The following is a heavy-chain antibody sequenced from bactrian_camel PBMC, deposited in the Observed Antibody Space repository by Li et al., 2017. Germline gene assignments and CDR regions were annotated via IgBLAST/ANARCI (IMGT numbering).Heavy chain of an antibody. CDR3: AADRRRHGPPSLRPGDYSV. D-gene: IGHD2*01. CDR1: GVMYRRNC. J-gene: IGHJ4*01. Sequence: HVQLVESGGGSVQAGGSLKLSCVVSGVMYRRNCMGWFRQAAGKEREGVASLASDGSTIYANSLKGRFTISKDNARNWLDLQMESLGPGDTARYYCAADRRRHGPPSLRPGDYSVWGQGTQVTVS. V-gene: IGHV3S53*01. CDR2: LASDGST.